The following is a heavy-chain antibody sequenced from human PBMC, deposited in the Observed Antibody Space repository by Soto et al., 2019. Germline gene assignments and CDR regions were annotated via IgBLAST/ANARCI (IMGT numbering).Heavy chain of an antibody. CDR2: IYFRGRT. V-gene: IGHV4-39*01. D-gene: IGHD2-8*02. CDR3: ARHVPGGYDAFDI. J-gene: IGHJ3*02. CDR1: GGSISSSNY. Sequence: QLQLQESGPGLVKPSETLSLTCTVCGGSISSSNYWGWIRQPPGKGLEWIGSIYFRGRTYYNPSLKSRVTMSVDTSKNHFSLKLNSVIAADTAVYYCARHVPGGYDAFDIWGQGTMVTVSS.